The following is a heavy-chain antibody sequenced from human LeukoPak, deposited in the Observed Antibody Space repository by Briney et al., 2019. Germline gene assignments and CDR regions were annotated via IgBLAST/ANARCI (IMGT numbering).Heavy chain of an antibody. CDR2: ISGSGGST. D-gene: IGHD6-13*01. J-gene: IGHJ4*02. Sequence: SGGSLRPSCAASGFTFSSYAMSWVRQAPGKGLEWVSAISGSGGSTYYADSVKGRFTISRDNSKNTLYLQMNSLRAEDTVVYYCAKEAAFGYSSSWYYFDYWGQGTLVTVSS. CDR1: GFTFSSYA. CDR3: AKEAAFGYSSSWYYFDY. V-gene: IGHV3-23*01.